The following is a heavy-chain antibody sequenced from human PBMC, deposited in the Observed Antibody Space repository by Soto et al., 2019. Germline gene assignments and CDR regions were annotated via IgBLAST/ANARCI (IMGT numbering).Heavy chain of an antibody. CDR3: ARVGYCSSTSGYTGYYYYYGMDV. J-gene: IGHJ6*02. V-gene: IGHV1-18*01. D-gene: IGHD2-2*02. CDR2: ISAYNGNT. Sequence: QVQLVQSRAEVKKPGASVKVSCKASGYTFTSYGINWVRQAPGQGLEWMGWISAYNGNTNSAQKLQGRVTMTTDTSTSTDYMERRSLRSDDTAVYYCARVGYCSSTSGYTGYYYYYGMDVWGQGITVTVSS. CDR1: GYTFTSYG.